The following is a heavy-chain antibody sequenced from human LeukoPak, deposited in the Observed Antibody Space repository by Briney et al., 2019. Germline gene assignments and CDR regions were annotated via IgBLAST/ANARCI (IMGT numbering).Heavy chain of an antibody. J-gene: IGHJ4*02. V-gene: IGHV5-51*01. CDR1: GYSFPSYW. CDR3: ARGINYNDRSGYDY. D-gene: IGHD3-22*01. Sequence: GESLKISCKGSGYSFPSYWIAWVRQMPGEGLEWMGIIYPGDSDTRYSPSFQGLVTISADKSISTAYLQWSSLKASDIAMYYCARGINYNDRSGYDYWGQGTLVTVSS. CDR2: IYPGDSDT.